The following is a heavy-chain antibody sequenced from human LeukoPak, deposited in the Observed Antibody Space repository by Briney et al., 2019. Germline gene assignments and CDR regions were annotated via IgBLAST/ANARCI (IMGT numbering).Heavy chain of an antibody. V-gene: IGHV1-18*01. Sequence: GASVKVSCKASGYTFTSYGISWVRQAPGQGLEWMGWISAYNGNINYAQKLQGRVIMTTDTSTSTAYMELRSLRSDDTAVYYCARDCRITMIVVVPEIDYWGQGTLVTVSS. CDR1: GYTFTSYG. J-gene: IGHJ4*02. CDR3: ARDCRITMIVVVPEIDY. CDR2: ISAYNGNI. D-gene: IGHD3-22*01.